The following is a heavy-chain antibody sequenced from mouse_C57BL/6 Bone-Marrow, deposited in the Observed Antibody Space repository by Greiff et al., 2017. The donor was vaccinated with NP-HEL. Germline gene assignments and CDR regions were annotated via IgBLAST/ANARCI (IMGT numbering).Heavy chain of an antibody. D-gene: IGHD1-1*01. Sequence: VQLQQSGAELMKPGASVKLSCKATGSTFTGYWIEWVKQRPGHGLEWIGEILPGSGSTNYNEKFKGKATFPADTSSNTAYMQLSSLTTEDSAIYYCAIPAYYDGSSLVDYWGQGTTLTVSS. CDR2: ILPGSGST. J-gene: IGHJ2*01. CDR3: AIPAYYDGSSLVDY. CDR1: GSTFTGYW. V-gene: IGHV1-9*01.